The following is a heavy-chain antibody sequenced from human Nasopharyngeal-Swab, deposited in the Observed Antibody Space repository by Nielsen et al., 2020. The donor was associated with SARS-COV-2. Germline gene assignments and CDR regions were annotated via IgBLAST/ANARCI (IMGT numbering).Heavy chain of an antibody. V-gene: IGHV4-59*01. Sequence: WIRQPPGKGLEWMGYIYYSGSTNYNPSLKSRLTISVDTSKNQFSLRLISVTAADTAVYYCAREDASPTAFFDSWGQGMLVTVSS. J-gene: IGHJ4*02. CDR3: AREDASPTAFFDS. CDR2: IYYSGST. D-gene: IGHD6-6*01.